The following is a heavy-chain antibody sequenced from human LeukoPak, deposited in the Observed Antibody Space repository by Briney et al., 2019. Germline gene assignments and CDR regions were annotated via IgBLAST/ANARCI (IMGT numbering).Heavy chain of an antibody. CDR1: GGSISSYY. CDR3: ARDSSTMNDAFDI. CDR2: IYYSGST. D-gene: IGHD2-2*01. Sequence: SETLSLTCTVSGGSISSYYWSWIRQPPGKGLEWIGYIYYSGSTNYNPSLKSRVTISVDTSKNQFSLKLSSVTAADTAVYYCARDSSTMNDAFDIWGQGTMVTVSS. V-gene: IGHV4-59*01. J-gene: IGHJ3*02.